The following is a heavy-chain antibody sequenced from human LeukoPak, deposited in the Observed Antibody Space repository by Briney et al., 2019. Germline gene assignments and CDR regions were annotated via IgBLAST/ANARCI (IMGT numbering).Heavy chain of an antibody. D-gene: IGHD6-13*01. V-gene: IGHV3-21*01. Sequence: GGSLRLSCAASGFTFSGYSMNWVRQAPGKGLEWVSCISTTSDYIHYADSLKGRVAISRDNAKNSLYLQMNSLRAEDTAVYYCARGGIYSQGFDYWGQGSLVTVSS. CDR2: ISTTSDYI. J-gene: IGHJ4*02. CDR1: GFTFSGYS. CDR3: ARGGIYSQGFDY.